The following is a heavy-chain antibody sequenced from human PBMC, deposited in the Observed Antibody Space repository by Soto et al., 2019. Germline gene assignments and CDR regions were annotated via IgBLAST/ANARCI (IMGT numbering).Heavy chain of an antibody. CDR3: ARRLGLLVTPIPGY. D-gene: IGHD2-21*02. CDR2: INPNSGVT. V-gene: IGHV1-2*02. Sequence: QVQLVQSGAEVKKPGASVKVSCKAPGYTFTGYHMHWVRQAPGQGLEWMGWINPNSGVTIYAQKFQGRVIMTRETPITTAYMELSRLTSDDTAVYYCARRLGLLVTPIPGYWGQGTLVTVSS. CDR1: GYTFTGYH. J-gene: IGHJ4*02.